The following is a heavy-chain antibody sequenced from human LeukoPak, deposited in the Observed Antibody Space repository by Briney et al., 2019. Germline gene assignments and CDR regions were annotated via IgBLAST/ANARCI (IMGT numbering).Heavy chain of an antibody. CDR3: ANSVSSPLPL. J-gene: IGHJ4*02. CDR1: GFSFSTNG. Sequence: PGGSLRLSCAASGFSFSTNGMHWVRQAPGKGLEWVAYIRYDGSNKEYADSVKGRFSISRDNSKNTLCMQMNSLRPEDTALYYCANSVSSPLPLWGQGTLVTVSS. D-gene: IGHD4-11*01. CDR2: IRYDGSNK. V-gene: IGHV3-30*02.